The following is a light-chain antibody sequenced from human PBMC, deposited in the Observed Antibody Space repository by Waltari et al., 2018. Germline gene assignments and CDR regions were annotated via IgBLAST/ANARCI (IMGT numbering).Light chain of an antibody. V-gene: IGKV3-20*01. CDR1: QSVTSNY. CDR3: QQYGNSPFT. Sequence: EIVLTQSPGTLSLSPGERATLSCRASQSVTSNYLAWYQQKPGQAPRPLIYGASSRATDITDRVSGSGSGTDFTLTISRLEPEDFAVDYCQQYGNSPFTFGPGTKVDIK. CDR2: GAS. J-gene: IGKJ3*01.